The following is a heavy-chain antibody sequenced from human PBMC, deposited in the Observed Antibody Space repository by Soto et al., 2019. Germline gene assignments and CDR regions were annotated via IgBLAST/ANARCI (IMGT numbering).Heavy chain of an antibody. CDR2: IYSGSITI. Sequence: QPGGSLRLSCAASGFTFSTYAFNWVRQAPGKGLEWVSHIYSGSITISYADSVRGRFTISRDNAKDSLFLQMNSLGDEDTAVYYGVRDHNWAFELWGQGTMVSGSS. V-gene: IGHV3-48*02. J-gene: IGHJ3*01. CDR1: GFTFSTYA. CDR3: VRDHNWAFEL. D-gene: IGHD1-20*01.